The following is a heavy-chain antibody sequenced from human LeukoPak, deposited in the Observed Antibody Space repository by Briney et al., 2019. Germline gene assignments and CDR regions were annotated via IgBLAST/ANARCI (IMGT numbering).Heavy chain of an antibody. Sequence: ASVKVSCKASGYTFTSYDINWVRRATGQGLEWMGWMNPNSGNTGYAQKFQGRVTMTRNTSISTAYMELSSLRSEDTAAYYCASPTVTTIAFDIWGQGTMVTVSS. CDR2: MNPNSGNT. CDR1: GYTFTSYD. CDR3: ASPTVTTIAFDI. J-gene: IGHJ3*02. V-gene: IGHV1-8*01. D-gene: IGHD4-17*01.